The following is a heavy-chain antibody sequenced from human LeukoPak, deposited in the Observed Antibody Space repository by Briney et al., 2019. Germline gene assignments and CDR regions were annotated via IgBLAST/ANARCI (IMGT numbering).Heavy chain of an antibody. J-gene: IGHJ6*02. CDR3: ARATSYGASYYYYGMDV. CDR1: GFTFSSYG. CDR2: IWYDGSNK. V-gene: IGHV3-33*01. D-gene: IGHD4-17*01. Sequence: EGSLRLSCAASGFTFSSYGMHWVRQAPGKGLEWVAVIWYDGSNKYYADSVKGRFTISRDNSKNTLYLQMNSLRAEDTAVYYCARATSYGASYYYYGMDVWGQGTTVTVSS.